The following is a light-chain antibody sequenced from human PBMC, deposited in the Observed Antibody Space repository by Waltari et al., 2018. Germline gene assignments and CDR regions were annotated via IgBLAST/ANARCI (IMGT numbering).Light chain of an antibody. CDR1: SSDVGGYNY. Sequence: QSALTQPASVSGSPGQSITISCTGTSSDVGGYNYVSWYQQPPGKVPNLLICDVSNRPSGVSNRFSGSKSGNTASLTISGLQAEDESDYYCCSFTSRSTWVFGGGTKLTVL. J-gene: IGLJ3*02. CDR3: CSFTSRSTWV. V-gene: IGLV2-14*01. CDR2: DVS.